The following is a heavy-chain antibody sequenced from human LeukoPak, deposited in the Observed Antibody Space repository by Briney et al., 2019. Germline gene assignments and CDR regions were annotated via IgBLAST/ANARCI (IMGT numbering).Heavy chain of an antibody. CDR2: INTDASNT. D-gene: IGHD1-26*01. V-gene: IGHV3-74*01. J-gene: IGHJ4*02. CDR1: GFTFSRFW. CDR3: ARDQSIAGPTTADY. Sequence: PGGSLRLSRAASGFTFSRFWMHWGRQAPGKGLVWVSRINTDASNTIYADSVKGRFTISRDNAKNTLYLQMNSLRAEDTAVYYCARDQSIAGPTTADYWGQGTLVTVSS.